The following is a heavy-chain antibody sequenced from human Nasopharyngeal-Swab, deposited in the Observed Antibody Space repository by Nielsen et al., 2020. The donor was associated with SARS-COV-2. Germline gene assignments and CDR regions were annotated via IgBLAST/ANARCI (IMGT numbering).Heavy chain of an antibody. CDR3: TTNYIMVRSPPDGYYYMDV. Sequence: GGSPRLSCAASGFTFSNAWMSWVRQAPGKGLEWVGRIKSKTDGGTTDYAAPVKGRFTISRDDSKNTLYLQMNSLKTEDTAVYYCTTNYIMVRSPPDGYYYMDVWGKGTTVTVSS. V-gene: IGHV3-15*01. CDR1: GFTFSNAW. J-gene: IGHJ6*03. CDR2: IKSKTDGGTT. D-gene: IGHD1-7*01.